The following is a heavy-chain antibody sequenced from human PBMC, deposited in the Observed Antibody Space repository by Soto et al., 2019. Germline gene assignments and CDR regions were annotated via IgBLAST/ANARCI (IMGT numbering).Heavy chain of an antibody. V-gene: IGHV3-11*06. CDR2: ISSSSSYT. CDR1: GFTFSDYY. CDR3: ASGSSGSPYYFDY. D-gene: IGHD3-22*01. J-gene: IGHJ4*02. Sequence: PGGSLRLSCAASGFTFSDYYMSWIRQVPGKGLEWVSYISSSSSYTNYADSVKGRFTISRDNAKNSLYLQMNSLRAEDTAVYYCASGSSGSPYYFDYWGQGTLVTVSS.